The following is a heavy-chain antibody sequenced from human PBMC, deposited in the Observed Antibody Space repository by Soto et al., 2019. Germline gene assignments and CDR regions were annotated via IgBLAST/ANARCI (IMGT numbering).Heavy chain of an antibody. CDR3: TAGYCSGGSCYSVVY. D-gene: IGHD2-15*01. V-gene: IGHV3-15*01. J-gene: IGHJ4*02. CDR1: GFTFSNVW. Sequence: EVQLVESGGGLVKPGGSLSLSCAASGFTFSNVWMSWVRQAPGKGLEWVGRIKRRADGGTTDYATPVRGRFTASRDDSKNTLYLQMNSLKTEDTAVYYCTAGYCSGGSCYSVVYWGQGTLVTVSS. CDR2: IKRRADGGTT.